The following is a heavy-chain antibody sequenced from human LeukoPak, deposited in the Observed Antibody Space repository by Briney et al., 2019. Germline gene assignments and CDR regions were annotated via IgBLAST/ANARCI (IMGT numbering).Heavy chain of an antibody. CDR3: ARRWVYDKRAFDA. J-gene: IGHJ3*01. CDR2: IYYTGTT. V-gene: IGHV4-59*08. CDR1: GGSISGTYY. Sequence: SETLSLTCTVSGGSISGTYYWSWIRQPPGKGLEWIGYIYYTGTTDSNPSLKSRVTISLDTSKNQFSLNLSSVAAADTAVYYCARRWVYDKRAFDAWGQGTMVTVSS. D-gene: IGHD3-16*01.